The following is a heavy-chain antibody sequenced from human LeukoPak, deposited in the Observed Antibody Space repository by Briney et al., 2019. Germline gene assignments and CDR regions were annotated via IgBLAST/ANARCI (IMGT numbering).Heavy chain of an antibody. D-gene: IGHD3-22*01. V-gene: IGHV4-34*01. CDR1: GGSFSGYY. Sequence: SQTLSLTCAVYGGSFSGYYWGGIREPPGKGREWMGEINHSGSTKYNPSPKSRVTISLDTSKNQLSLTLRSVTAADTAVYYCARGLYYYDSNGYTPLDYWGQGTLVTVSS. CDR2: INHSGST. J-gene: IGHJ4*02. CDR3: ARGLYYYDSNGYTPLDY.